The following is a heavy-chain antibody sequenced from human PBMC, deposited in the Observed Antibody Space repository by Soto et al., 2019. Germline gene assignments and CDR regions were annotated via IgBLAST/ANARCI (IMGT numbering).Heavy chain of an antibody. CDR3: ARRIAVAGREGLDY. CDR2: MNPNSGNT. Sequence: GASVKVSCKASGYTFTSYDINWVRQATGQGLEWMGWMNPNSGNTGYAQKFQGRVTMTRNTSISTAYMELSSLRSEDTAVYYCARRIAVAGREGLDYWGQGTLVTVS. V-gene: IGHV1-8*01. CDR1: GYTFTSYD. D-gene: IGHD6-19*01. J-gene: IGHJ4*02.